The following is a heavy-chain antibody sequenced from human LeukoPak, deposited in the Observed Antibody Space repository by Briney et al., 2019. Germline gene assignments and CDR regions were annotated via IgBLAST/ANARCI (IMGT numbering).Heavy chain of an antibody. CDR3: ARDEDKYFDWLLSAFDI. CDR1: GFTFSSYS. Sequence: GGSLRLSCAASGFTFSSYSMNWVRQAPGKGLEWVSSISSSSSYIYYADSVEGRFTISRDNAKNSLYLQMNSLRAEDTAVYYCARDEDKYFDWLLSAFDIWGQGTMVTVSS. CDR2: ISSSSSYI. J-gene: IGHJ3*02. D-gene: IGHD3-9*01. V-gene: IGHV3-21*01.